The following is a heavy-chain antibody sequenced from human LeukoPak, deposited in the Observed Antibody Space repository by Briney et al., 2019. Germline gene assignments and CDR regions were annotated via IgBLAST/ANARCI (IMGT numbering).Heavy chain of an antibody. CDR3: ARDYFVRSLYYYYYMDV. D-gene: IGHD3-10*01. J-gene: IGHJ6*03. CDR2: SYTSGST. V-gene: IGHV4-61*02. Sequence: SETLSLTCTVSGGSISSGSYYWSWNRQPAGKGLEWVGRSYTSGSTNYNPSLKSRVTISVDTSKNQFSLKLSSVTAADTAVYYCARDYFVRSLYYYYYMDVWGKGTTVTVSS. CDR1: GGSISSGSYY.